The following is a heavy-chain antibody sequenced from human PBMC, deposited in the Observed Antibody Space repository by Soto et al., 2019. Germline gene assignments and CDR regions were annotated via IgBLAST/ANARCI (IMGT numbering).Heavy chain of an antibody. CDR1: GGSFSGYY. J-gene: IGHJ4*02. Sequence: QVQLQQWGAGLLKPSETLSLTCAVYGGSFSGYYWSWIRQPPGKGLEWIGEINHSGSTNYNPSLKRRVTISVDTSKTQFSLKLSSGTAADTAVYYWAREGYCSGGSCYSRTLDYWGQGTLVTVSS. V-gene: IGHV4-34*01. CDR2: INHSGST. CDR3: AREGYCSGGSCYSRTLDY. D-gene: IGHD2-15*01.